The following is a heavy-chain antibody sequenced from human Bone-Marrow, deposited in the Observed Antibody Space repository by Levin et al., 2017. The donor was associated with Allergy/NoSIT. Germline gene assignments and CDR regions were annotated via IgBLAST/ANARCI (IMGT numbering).Heavy chain of an antibody. Sequence: VGSLRLSCAASGFTFSDYWMDWVRQAPGKGLVWVARIKGDGTIIQYTDSVKGRYTISRDNARNTVFLQMNSLTVEDTALYYCARELYTWRSETDFWGQGTMVTVSS. CDR2: IKGDGTII. J-gene: IGHJ3*01. CDR3: ARELYTWRSETDF. CDR1: GFTFSDYW. D-gene: IGHD2/OR15-2a*01. V-gene: IGHV3-74*03.